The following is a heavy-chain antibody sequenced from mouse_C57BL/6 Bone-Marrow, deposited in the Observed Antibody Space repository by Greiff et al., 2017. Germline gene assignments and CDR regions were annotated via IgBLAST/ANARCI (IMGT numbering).Heavy chain of an antibody. CDR2: IYPRSGNT. CDR1: GYTFTSYG. V-gene: IGHV1-81*01. D-gene: IGHD1-1*01. Sequence: VQLQQSGAELARPGASVKLSCKASGYTFTSYGISWVKQRTGQGLEWIGEIYPRSGNTYYNEKFKGKATLTADKSSSTAYMELRSLTSEDSAVYFCARSGYYGSSYEFAYWGQGTLVTVSA. CDR3: ARSGYYGSSYEFAY. J-gene: IGHJ3*01.